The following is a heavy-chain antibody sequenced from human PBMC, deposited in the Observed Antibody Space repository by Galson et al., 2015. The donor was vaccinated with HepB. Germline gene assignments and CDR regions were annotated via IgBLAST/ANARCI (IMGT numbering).Heavy chain of an antibody. CDR1: GFTFNTFA. V-gene: IGHV3-30-3*01. CDR3: ARGSIIAAGRSGMAV. D-gene: IGHD6-13*01. J-gene: IGHJ6*02. Sequence: SLRLSCAASGFTFNTFAMHWVRQAPGKGLEWVAVTSYDGTNKYYADSVKGRFTISRDNSKNTLYLQMNSLRAEDTAVYYCARGSIIAAGRSGMAVWGRGTTVAVSS. CDR2: TSYDGTNK.